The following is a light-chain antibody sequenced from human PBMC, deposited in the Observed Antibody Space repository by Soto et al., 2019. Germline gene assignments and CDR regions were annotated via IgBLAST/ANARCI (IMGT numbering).Light chain of an antibody. Sequence: SGVAGGARRISCTGNSSDVGGYNYVSWYQQHPGKAPKLMIYAVSDRPSGVSNRFSGSKSGNTASLTISGLQAEDAADYYRNSYTSTSTLHVFGTGTKVTAL. CDR2: AVS. CDR3: NSYTSTSTLHV. V-gene: IGLV2-14*04. CDR1: SSDVGGYNY. J-gene: IGLJ1*01.